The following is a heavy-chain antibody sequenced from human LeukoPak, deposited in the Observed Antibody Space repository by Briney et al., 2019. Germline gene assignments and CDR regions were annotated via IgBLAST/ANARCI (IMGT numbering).Heavy chain of an antibody. V-gene: IGHV1-46*01. D-gene: IGHD3-22*01. J-gene: IGHJ5*02. CDR3: ARGAPYYYDSSGSSMWFDP. Sequence: ASVKVSCKASGYTFTSYYMHWVRQAPGQGLEWMGIINPSGGSTSYAQKFQGRVTMTRDTSISTAYMELSRLRSDDTAVYYCARGAPYYYDSSGSSMWFDPWGQGTLVTVSS. CDR1: GYTFTSYY. CDR2: INPSGGST.